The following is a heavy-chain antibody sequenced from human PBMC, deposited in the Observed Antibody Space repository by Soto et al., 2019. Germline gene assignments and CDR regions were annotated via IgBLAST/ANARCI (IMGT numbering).Heavy chain of an antibody. D-gene: IGHD3-3*01. CDR1: GGSISSYY. V-gene: IGHV4-59*01. CDR2: IYYSGST. J-gene: IGHJ4*02. CDR3: ARTGPYDFWSGYFDY. Sequence: PSETLSLTCTVAGGSISSYYWSWIRKHPGKGLEWIGYIYYSGSTNYNPSLKSRVTISVDTSKNQFSLKLSSVTAADTAVYYCARTGPYDFWSGYFDYWGQGTLVTVSS.